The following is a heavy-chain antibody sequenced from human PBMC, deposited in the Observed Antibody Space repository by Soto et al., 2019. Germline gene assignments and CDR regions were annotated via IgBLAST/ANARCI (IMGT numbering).Heavy chain of an antibody. J-gene: IGHJ4*02. Sequence: EVQLLESGGDLVQPGGSLRLSCAASGFTFSSFALSWVRQAPGKGLEWVSAISGSGGSTYYADSVKGRFTISRDNSKNTLYLQMNSLRAEDTAVYYCAKDPRSGYYYSNWGQGTLVTVSS. D-gene: IGHD3-22*01. V-gene: IGHV3-23*01. CDR2: ISGSGGST. CDR1: GFTFSSFA. CDR3: AKDPRSGYYYSN.